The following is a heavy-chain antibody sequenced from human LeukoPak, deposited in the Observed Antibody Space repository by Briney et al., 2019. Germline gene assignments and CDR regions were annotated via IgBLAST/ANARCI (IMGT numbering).Heavy chain of an antibody. D-gene: IGHD2-8*02. CDR1: GYDFSTYW. CDR2: IYPGDSDI. CDR3: ARRVLTGGDWFDP. Sequence: GESLKISCKGSGYDFSTYWIDWVRQMPGKGLEWMGSIYPGDSDIKYSPSFEGQVTISVDKSVNCAYLQWSSLKASDTAIYYCARRVLTGGDWFDPWGQGTLVTVSS. J-gene: IGHJ5*02. V-gene: IGHV5-51*01.